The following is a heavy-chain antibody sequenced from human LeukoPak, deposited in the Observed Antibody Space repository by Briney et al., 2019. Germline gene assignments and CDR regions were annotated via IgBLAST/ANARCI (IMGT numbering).Heavy chain of an antibody. J-gene: IGHJ4*02. CDR2: ITWNSGRT. CDR3: ARAGSHRNSGYDY. V-gene: IGHV3-9*01. CDR1: GFSFDDYA. D-gene: IGHD5-12*01. Sequence: GGSLRLSCSASGFSFDDYAMHWVRQTPGKGLEWVSSITWNSGRTGYGDSVKGRFTISRDNAKNSLYLQMNSLRAEDTAVYYCARAGSHRNSGYDYWGQGTLVTVSS.